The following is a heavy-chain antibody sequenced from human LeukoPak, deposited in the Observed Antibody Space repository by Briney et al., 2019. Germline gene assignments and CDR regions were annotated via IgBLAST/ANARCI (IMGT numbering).Heavy chain of an antibody. J-gene: IGHJ4*02. CDR3: ARVFSGWYFYFDN. D-gene: IGHD6-19*01. Sequence: PGRSLRLSCAASGFTVSSNYMSWVRQAPGKGLVWVSRINSDGSSTTYADSVKGRFTISRDNAKNTLYLQMNSLRAEDTGVYFCARVFSGWYFYFDNWGQGTLVTVSS. V-gene: IGHV3-74*01. CDR1: GFTVSSNY. CDR2: INSDGSST.